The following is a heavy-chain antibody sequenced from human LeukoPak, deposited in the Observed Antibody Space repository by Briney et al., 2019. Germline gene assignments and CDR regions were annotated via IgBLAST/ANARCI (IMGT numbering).Heavy chain of an antibody. Sequence: ASVKVSCKPSGYTLPRNYLHWVRPTPGQGPGWTGMTYPRAGNTRYAQKCQGRVTVTRDTSTSTVHMELSGLRSEDTAVYYCARVQAGFDYWGQGTLVTASS. D-gene: IGHD6-13*01. J-gene: IGHJ4*02. CDR2: TYPRAGNT. V-gene: IGHV1-46*01. CDR1: GYTLPRNY. CDR3: ARVQAGFDY.